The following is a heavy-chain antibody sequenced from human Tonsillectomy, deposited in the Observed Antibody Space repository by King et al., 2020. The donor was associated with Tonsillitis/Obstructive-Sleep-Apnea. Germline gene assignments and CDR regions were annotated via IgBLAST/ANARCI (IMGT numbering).Heavy chain of an antibody. Sequence: QLQESGPGLVKPSETLSLTCTVSGGSISSYYWSWIRQPPGKGLECIGYIYYSGSTNYNPSLKSRLTISVDTSKNQFSLKLSSVSAADTAVYYCAREDPGMDSFDIWGQGTMVTVSS. CDR1: GGSISSYY. CDR3: AREDPGMDSFDI. V-gene: IGHV4-59*01. CDR2: IYYSGST. J-gene: IGHJ3*02. D-gene: IGHD1-26*01.